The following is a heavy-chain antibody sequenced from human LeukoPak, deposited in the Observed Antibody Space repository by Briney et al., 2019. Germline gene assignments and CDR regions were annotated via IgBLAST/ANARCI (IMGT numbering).Heavy chain of an antibody. V-gene: IGHV1-69*04. J-gene: IGHJ5*02. CDR3: ARGAGYYYDSGGYYYRFGP. CDR1: GGTFSSYA. Sequence: SVKVSCKASGGTFSSYAISWVRQAPGQGLEWMGRIIPILGIANYAQKFQGRVTITADKSTSTAYMELSSLRSEDTAVYYCARGAGYYYDSGGYYYRFGPWGQGTLVTVSS. CDR2: IIPILGIA. D-gene: IGHD3-22*01.